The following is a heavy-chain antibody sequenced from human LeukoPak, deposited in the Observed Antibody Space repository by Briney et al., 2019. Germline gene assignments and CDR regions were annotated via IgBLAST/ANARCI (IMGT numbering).Heavy chain of an antibody. CDR3: ARRPPTSWGLDY. V-gene: IGHV3-53*01. J-gene: IGHJ4*02. Sequence: GGSLRLSCAASGFTVNSNYMSWVRQAPGKGLEWVSVIYSGGSTYYADSVKGRFTISRDNSKSTLYLQMNSLRAEDTAVYYCARRPPTSWGLDYWGQGTLVTVSS. CDR1: GFTVNSNY. CDR2: IYSGGST. D-gene: IGHD7-27*01.